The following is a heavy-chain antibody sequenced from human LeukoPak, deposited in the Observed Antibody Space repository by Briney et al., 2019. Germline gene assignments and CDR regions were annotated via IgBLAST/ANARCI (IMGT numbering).Heavy chain of an antibody. V-gene: IGHV3-7*01. Sequence: GGSLRLSCAASGFTFSSYWMSWVRQAPGKGLEWVAYIKNDGSEKYYVDSVKGRFTISRDNAKNSLYLQMNSLRAEDTAVYYCARVGGSSWYGAFDIWGQGTMVTVSS. CDR1: GFTFSSYW. D-gene: IGHD6-13*01. J-gene: IGHJ3*02. CDR3: ARVGGSSWYGAFDI. CDR2: IKNDGSEK.